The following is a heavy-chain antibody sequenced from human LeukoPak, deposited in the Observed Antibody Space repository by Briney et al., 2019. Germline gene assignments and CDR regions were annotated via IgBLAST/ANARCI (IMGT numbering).Heavy chain of an antibody. CDR1: GGSVSSGSYY. CDR3: ARDLHYFDY. Sequence: KPSETLSLTCTVSGGSVSSGSYYWSWIRQPPGKGLEWIGYVYYSGGTNYNPSLKSRVTISVDTSTNQFSLKLSSVTAADTAVYYCARDLHYFDYWGQGTLVTVSS. CDR2: VYYSGGT. J-gene: IGHJ4*02. V-gene: IGHV4-61*01.